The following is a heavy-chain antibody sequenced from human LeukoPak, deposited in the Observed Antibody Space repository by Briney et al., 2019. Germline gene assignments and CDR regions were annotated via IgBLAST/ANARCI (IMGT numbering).Heavy chain of an antibody. J-gene: IGHJ5*02. CDR2: INPNSGGT. Sequence: ASVKVSCKASGYTFTSYYMHWVRQAPGQGLEWMGWINPNSGGTNYAQKFQGRVTMTRDTSISTAYMELSRLRSDDTAVYYCAREDCSSTSCYGNWFDPWGQGTLVTVSS. CDR3: AREDCSSTSCYGNWFDP. CDR1: GYTFTSYY. V-gene: IGHV1-2*02. D-gene: IGHD2-2*01.